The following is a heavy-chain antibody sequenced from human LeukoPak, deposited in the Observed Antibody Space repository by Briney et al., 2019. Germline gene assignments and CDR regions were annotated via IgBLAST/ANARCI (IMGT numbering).Heavy chain of an antibody. Sequence: SETLSLTCTVSGGSISSYYWSGIRQPPGKGLEWIGYIYYSGSTNYNPSLKSRVTISVDTSKNQFSLKLSSVTAADTAVYYCARAGGDYGLFDYWGQGTLVTVSS. CDR3: ARAGGDYGLFDY. CDR1: GGSISSYY. D-gene: IGHD4-17*01. V-gene: IGHV4-59*01. CDR2: IYYSGST. J-gene: IGHJ4*02.